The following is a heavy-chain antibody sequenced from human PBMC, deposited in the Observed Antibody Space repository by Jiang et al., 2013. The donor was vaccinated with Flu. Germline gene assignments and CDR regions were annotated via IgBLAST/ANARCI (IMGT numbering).Heavy chain of an antibody. CDR3: ARVISVAGTEWDAFDI. V-gene: IGHV3-30*03. D-gene: IGHD6-19*01. J-gene: IGHJ3*02. CDR2: ISSDGNNQ. Sequence: VQLLESGGGVVQPGRSLRLSCVASGFTFRSYVMHWVRQAPGKGPEWVSKISSDGNNQDYPDSVKGRFTMSRDNSKNTIYLQMNYLRDEDTAVYHCARVISVAGTEWDAFDIWGQGTKVTVSS. CDR1: GFTFRSYV.